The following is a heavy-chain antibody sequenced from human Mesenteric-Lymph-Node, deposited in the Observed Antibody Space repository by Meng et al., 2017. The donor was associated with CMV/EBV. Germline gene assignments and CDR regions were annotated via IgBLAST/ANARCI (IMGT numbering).Heavy chain of an antibody. Sequence: ASVKVSCKASGYTFTSYYMHWVRQAPGQGLEWMGIINPSGGSTSYAQKFQGRVTMTRDTSTSTVYMELSSLRSEDTAVYYCARVLETGTSSGDYYYYGMDVWGQGTTVTVSS. CDR1: GYTFTSYY. CDR3: ARVLETGTSSGDYYYYGMDV. D-gene: IGHD1-1*01. V-gene: IGHV1-46*01. CDR2: INPSGGST. J-gene: IGHJ6*02.